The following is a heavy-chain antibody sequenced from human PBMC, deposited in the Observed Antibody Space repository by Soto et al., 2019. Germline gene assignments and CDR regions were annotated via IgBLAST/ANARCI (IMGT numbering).Heavy chain of an antibody. D-gene: IGHD3-22*01. V-gene: IGHV3-21*01. J-gene: IGHJ4*02. CDR2: ISSRSDYI. CDR1: GFTFDNFA. CDR3: AREPHYYDNIGITDY. Sequence: EVHLVESGGGLVTPGGSLRLSCAASGFTFDNFAMNWVRQAPGKGLEWVSSISSRSDYIYYADSVKGRFSISRYNDNNSVYLQMTSLTVYDTAIYYCAREPHYYDNIGITDYWAQGNLVTLSS.